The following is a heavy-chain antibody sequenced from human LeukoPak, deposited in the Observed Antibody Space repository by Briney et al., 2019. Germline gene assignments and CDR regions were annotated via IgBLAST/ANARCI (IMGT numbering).Heavy chain of an antibody. V-gene: IGHV3-48*01. CDR2: ISSSSSTI. D-gene: IGHD3-22*01. CDR1: GFTFSSYS. Sequence: GGSLRLSCAASGFTFSSYSKNWVRQAPGKGLEWVSYISSSSSTIYYADSVKGRFTISRDNAKNSLYLQMNSLRAEDTAVYYCARDSVYYYDSSGSTWGQGTLVTVSS. J-gene: IGHJ4*02. CDR3: ARDSVYYYDSSGST.